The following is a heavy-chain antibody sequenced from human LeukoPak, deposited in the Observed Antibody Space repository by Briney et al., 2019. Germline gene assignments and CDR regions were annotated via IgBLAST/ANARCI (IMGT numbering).Heavy chain of an antibody. CDR2: IDYSGTT. CDR3: ARGLYYGSGSYYNPLSTNYGMDV. D-gene: IGHD3-10*01. Sequence: SETLSLTCTVSGGSISSSNHYWGWIRQPPGKGLEWIGSIDYSGTTYYNPSLKSRVTMSVDTSKNQFSLKLSSVTAADTAVYYCARGLYYGSGSYYNPLSTNYGMDVWGHGTTVTVSS. CDR1: GGSISSSNHY. J-gene: IGHJ6*02. V-gene: IGHV4-39*07.